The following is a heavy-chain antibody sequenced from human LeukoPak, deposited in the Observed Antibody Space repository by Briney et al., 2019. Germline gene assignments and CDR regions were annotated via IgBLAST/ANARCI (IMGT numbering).Heavy chain of an antibody. J-gene: IGHJ6*02. CDR3: ARGRITIFGVVIYGMDV. Sequence: KSGGSLRLSCAASEFTFSSYWMSWVRQPPGKGLEWIGEINHSGSTNYNPSLKSRVTISVDTSKNQFSLKLSSVTAADTAVYYCARGRITIFGVVIYGMDVWGQGTTVTVSS. CDR2: INHSGST. V-gene: IGHV4-34*01. CDR1: EFTFSSYW. D-gene: IGHD3-3*01.